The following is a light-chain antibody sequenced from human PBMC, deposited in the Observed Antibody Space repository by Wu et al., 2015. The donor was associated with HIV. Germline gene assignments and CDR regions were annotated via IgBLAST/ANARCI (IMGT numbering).Light chain of an antibody. Sequence: DIQMIQSPSTLSASVGDRVNITCRASQPIGIWLAWYQQKPGKAPKLLIYKASTLEIGVPIRFSGSGSGTEFVLTISSLQPDDFATYYCQQFKSYPRTFGQGTKVEIK. V-gene: IGKV1-5*03. CDR2: KAS. CDR3: QQFKSYPRT. CDR1: QPIGIW. J-gene: IGKJ1*01.